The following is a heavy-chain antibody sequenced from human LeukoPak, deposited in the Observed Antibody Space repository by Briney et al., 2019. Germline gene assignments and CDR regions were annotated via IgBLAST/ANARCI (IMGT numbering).Heavy chain of an antibody. Sequence: GGSLRLSCAASGFTFDDYAMHWVRQAPGKGLEWVSGISWNSGSIGYADSVKGRFTISRDNAKNSLYLQMNSLRAEDMALYYCARDVGWGLRGGAFDIGGQGTMVTVSS. CDR3: ARDVGWGLRGGAFDI. V-gene: IGHV3-9*03. D-gene: IGHD1-26*01. J-gene: IGHJ3*02. CDR2: ISWNSGSI. CDR1: GFTFDDYA.